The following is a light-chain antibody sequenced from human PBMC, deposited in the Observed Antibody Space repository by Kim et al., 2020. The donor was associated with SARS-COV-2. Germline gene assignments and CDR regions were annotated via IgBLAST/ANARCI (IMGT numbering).Light chain of an antibody. J-gene: IGKJ2*01. CDR2: GAS. CDR3: QQYNSWPPRT. CDR1: QSVSRN. Sequence: SPRGRAARSWRASQSVSRNLAWYKQKTGQAPRRLIYGASIRDTGIPARFSGSGSGTEFTLTISSLQSEDFAVYYCQQYNSWPPRTFGQGTKLEIK. V-gene: IGKV3D-15*01.